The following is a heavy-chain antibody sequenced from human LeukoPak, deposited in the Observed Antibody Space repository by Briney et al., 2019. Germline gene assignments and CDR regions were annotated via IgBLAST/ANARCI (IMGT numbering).Heavy chain of an antibody. V-gene: IGHV4-4*07. Sequence: ETLFLTCSASAGSTISYYWTCIRRQAPKEVQWIGRFYSTGSTNYNPYLKSRVTMSVDTSKNQFSLKLSSVTAADTAVYYCARGQYSGSLDYWGQGTLVTVSS. CDR2: FYSTGST. CDR1: AGSTISYY. D-gene: IGHD1-26*01. CDR3: ARGQYSGSLDY. J-gene: IGHJ4*02.